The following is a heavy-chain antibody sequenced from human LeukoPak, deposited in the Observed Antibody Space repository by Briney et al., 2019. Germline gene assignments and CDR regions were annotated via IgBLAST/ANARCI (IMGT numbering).Heavy chain of an antibody. J-gene: IGHJ4*02. CDR1: GFTFDDYA. Sequence: RSLRLSCAASGFTFDDYAMHWVRQAPGKGLEWVSGISWNSGSIGYADSVKGRFTISRDNAKNSLYLQMNSLRAEDTALYYCAKVGYCSGGSCYYFDYWGQGTLVTVSS. CDR3: AKVGYCSGGSCYYFDY. V-gene: IGHV3-9*01. CDR2: ISWNSGSI. D-gene: IGHD2-15*01.